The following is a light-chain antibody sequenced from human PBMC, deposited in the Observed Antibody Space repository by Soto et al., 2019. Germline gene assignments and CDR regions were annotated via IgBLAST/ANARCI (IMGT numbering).Light chain of an antibody. CDR1: QSISSN. J-gene: IGKJ5*01. CDR3: QKYNSALT. CDR2: TAS. V-gene: IGKV1-27*01. Sequence: MTQSPATLSVSLGERATLSCRASQSISSNLAWYQQKPGQVPQLLIYTASTLQSGVPSRFSGSGSGTDFTLTISSLQPEDVATYYCQKYNSALTFGQGTRLEIK.